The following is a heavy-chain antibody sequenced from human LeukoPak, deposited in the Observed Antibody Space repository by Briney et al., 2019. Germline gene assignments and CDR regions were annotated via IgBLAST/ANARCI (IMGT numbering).Heavy chain of an antibody. J-gene: IGHJ4*02. D-gene: IGHD3-10*01. V-gene: IGHV3-74*01. CDR2: INEDGSST. CDR1: GYTFSRYW. CDR3: TTDTFGARDS. Sequence: GGSLRLSCAASGYTFSRYWMHWVRQGPGKGLVWVSRINEDGSSTSYAESVRGRFTISRDNAKNTLYLQMNSLRAEDTAVYYCTTDTFGARDSWGQGTLVTASS.